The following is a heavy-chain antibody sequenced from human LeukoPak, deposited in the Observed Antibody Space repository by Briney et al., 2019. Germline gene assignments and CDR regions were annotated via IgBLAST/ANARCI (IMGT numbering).Heavy chain of an antibody. CDR2: INPSGGST. D-gene: IGHD3-22*01. J-gene: IGHJ4*02. CDR1: GYTFTSYY. Sequence: GASVKVSCKASGYTFTSYYMHWVRQAPGQGLEWMGIINPSGGSTSYAQKFQGRVTMTRDTSTSTVYMELSSLRSEDTAVYYCARAHPYYNDSSDGSPFDYWGQGTLVTVSS. CDR3: ARAHPYYNDSSDGSPFDY. V-gene: IGHV1-46*01.